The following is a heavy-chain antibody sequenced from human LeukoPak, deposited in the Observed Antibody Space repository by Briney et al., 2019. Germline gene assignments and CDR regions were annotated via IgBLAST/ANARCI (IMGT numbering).Heavy chain of an antibody. V-gene: IGHV4-34*01. CDR3: ASGRYCSSTSCSMSRKNSFDP. CDR1: GGSFSGYY. CDR2: INHSGST. D-gene: IGHD2-2*01. J-gene: IGHJ5*02. Sequence: PSETLSLTCAVYGGSFSGYYWSWIRQPPGKGLEWIGEINHSGSTNYNPSLKSRVTISVDTSKNQFSLKLSSVTAADTAVYYCASGRYCSSTSCSMSRKNSFDPWGQGTLVTVSS.